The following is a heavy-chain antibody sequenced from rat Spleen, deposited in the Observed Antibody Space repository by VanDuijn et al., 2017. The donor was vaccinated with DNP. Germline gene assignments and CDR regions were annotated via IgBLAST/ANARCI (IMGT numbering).Heavy chain of an antibody. CDR3: ATHGSISTISTGAMDV. J-gene: IGHJ4*01. CDR1: GFTFSDYS. CDR2: IVYDGSGT. V-gene: IGHV5S10*01. Sequence: EVQLVESGGGLVQPGRSLKLSCAASGFTFSDYSMAWVRQAPKKGLEWVATIVYDGSGTYYGDSATGRFTISRDNAKTTLYLQMDSLRSEDTATYYCATHGSISTISTGAMDVWGQGTSVTVSS. D-gene: IGHD1-2*01.